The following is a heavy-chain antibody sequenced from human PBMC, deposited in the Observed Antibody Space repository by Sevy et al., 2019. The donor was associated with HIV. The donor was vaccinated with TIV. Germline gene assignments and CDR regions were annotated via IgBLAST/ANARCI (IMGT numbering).Heavy chain of an antibody. CDR3: ARRGIAGSTDYFDY. V-gene: IGHV4-39*02. CDR2: IHYGGST. Sequence: SETLSLTCFVSGGSISSNSYYWGWIRQPPGRELEWIGTIHYGGSTYYNPSLESRVTLSVDTSKTHFSLKLSSLTAADEALYYCARRGIAGSTDYFDYWGQGTLVTVSS. CDR1: GGSISSNSYY. J-gene: IGHJ4*02. D-gene: IGHD1-26*01.